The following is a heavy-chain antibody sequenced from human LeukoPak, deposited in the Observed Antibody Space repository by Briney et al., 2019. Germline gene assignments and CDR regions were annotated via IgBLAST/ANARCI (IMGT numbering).Heavy chain of an antibody. D-gene: IGHD3-22*01. CDR2: ISSSSSYI. CDR1: GFTFSSYS. V-gene: IGHV3-21*01. CDR3: ARRTYYHDSRGQNDAFDI. Sequence: GGSLRLSCAASGFTFSSYSMNWVRQAPGKGLEWVSSISSSSSYIYYADSVKGRFTISRDNAKNSLYLQMNSLRAEDTAVYYFARRTYYHDSRGQNDAFDIWGQGTMVTVSS. J-gene: IGHJ3*02.